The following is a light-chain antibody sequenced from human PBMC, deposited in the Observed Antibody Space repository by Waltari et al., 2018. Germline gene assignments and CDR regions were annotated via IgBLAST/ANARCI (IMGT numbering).Light chain of an antibody. CDR1: SSNIGNNA. CDR2: YDN. CDR3: AAWDDSLNGWV. V-gene: IGLV1-36*01. J-gene: IGLJ3*02. Sequence: QSVLTQPPSVSEAPGQRVSISCSGSSSNIGNNAVSWYRQVPGQAPNLLIFYDNLGTAGISAHFRVSKSGTLASLVSSGLQSGDESHYYGAAWDDSLNGWVFGGGTKVTVL.